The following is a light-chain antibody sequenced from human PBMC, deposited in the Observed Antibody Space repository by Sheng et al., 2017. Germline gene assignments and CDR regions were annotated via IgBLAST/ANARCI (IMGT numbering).Light chain of an antibody. V-gene: IGKV3-20*01. CDR2: SAS. J-gene: IGKJ5*01. CDR1: QSVSNN. CDR3: QQYGSSPPIT. Sequence: KVMTQSPVTLSVSPGERATLSCGASQSVSNNLAWYQQKPGQPPRLLIYSASTRATGIPARFSGSGSATDFTLTISRLEPEDFAVYYCQQYGSSPPITFGQGTRLEIK.